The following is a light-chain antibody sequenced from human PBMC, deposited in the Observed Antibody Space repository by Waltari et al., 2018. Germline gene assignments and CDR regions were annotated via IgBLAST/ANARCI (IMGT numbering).Light chain of an antibody. V-gene: IGLV2-23*01. CDR3: CSYAGTWL. Sequence: QSALTQPASMSASPGQSITISCTATNNDVGTYDLVSWYQQHPGRAPKLLIFQGTKRPDEGFGRFSGSKSADTASLTISGLQPEDEDDYYCCSYAGTWLFGGGTKVTVL. J-gene: IGLJ3*02. CDR2: QGT. CDR1: NNDVGTYDL.